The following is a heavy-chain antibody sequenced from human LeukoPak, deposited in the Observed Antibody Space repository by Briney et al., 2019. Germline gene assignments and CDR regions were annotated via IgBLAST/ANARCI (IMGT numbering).Heavy chain of an antibody. D-gene: IGHD3-9*01. V-gene: IGHV1-8*01. J-gene: IGHJ4*02. CDR2: MNPNSGNT. CDR3: ATAPSRLRYFDGLLKGGGDY. Sequence: ASVKVSCKASGYTFTSYDINWVRQATGQGLEWMGWMNPNSGNTGYAQKFQGRVTMTRNTSISTAYMELSSLRSEDTAVYYCATAPSRLRYFDGLLKGGGDYWGQGTMVTVSS. CDR1: GYTFTSYD.